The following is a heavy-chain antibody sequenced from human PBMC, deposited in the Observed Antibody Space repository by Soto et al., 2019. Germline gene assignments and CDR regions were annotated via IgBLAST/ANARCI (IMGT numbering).Heavy chain of an antibody. Sequence: QVQLVESGGGVVQPGRSLRLSCAASGFSFSDYVMHWVRQAPGKGLEWVAVIWYGGSDKYYADSVKGRLTISRENSKNTLYLQMSSLRAEDTAVYYCARDIGGQSGNFIFDNWGQGTLVTVSS. V-gene: IGHV3-33*01. D-gene: IGHD3-10*01. CDR3: ARDIGGQSGNFIFDN. CDR2: IWYGGSDK. J-gene: IGHJ4*02. CDR1: GFSFSDYV.